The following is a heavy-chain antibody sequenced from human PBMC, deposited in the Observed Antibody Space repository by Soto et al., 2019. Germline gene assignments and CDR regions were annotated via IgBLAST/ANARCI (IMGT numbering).Heavy chain of an antibody. CDR2: ISAYNGNT. CDR1: GYTFTSYG. CDR3: ARGDSSGYSNWFDP. J-gene: IGHJ5*02. V-gene: IGHV1-18*04. Sequence: ASVNVSCKASGYTFTSYGISWVRQAPGQGLEWMGWISAYNGNTNYAQKLQGGVTMTTDTSTNTAYMELRSLRSDDTAVYYCARGDSSGYSNWFDPWGQGTLVTVSS. D-gene: IGHD3-22*01.